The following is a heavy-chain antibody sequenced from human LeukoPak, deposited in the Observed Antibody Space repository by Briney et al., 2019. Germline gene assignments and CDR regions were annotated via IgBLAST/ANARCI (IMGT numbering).Heavy chain of an antibody. D-gene: IGHD6-13*01. J-gene: IGHJ5*02. V-gene: IGHV4-59*01. CDR1: GDPNRRCY. Sequence: SETLSLICSVSGDPNRRCYWRCMRQPPGKPLECIGYYYHSGSINYHPSLSSRVTISIDTSKNQFSLRLTSVTAADTAVYFCARVRGYSSSWFDHWGQGTLVTVSS. CDR2: YYHSGSI. CDR3: ARVRGYSSSWFDH.